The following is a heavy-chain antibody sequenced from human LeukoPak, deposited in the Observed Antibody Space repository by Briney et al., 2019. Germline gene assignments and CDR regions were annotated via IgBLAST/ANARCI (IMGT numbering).Heavy chain of an antibody. CDR1: GSSISSGYF. CDR3: ATHSPYYYDSSGYLSEIYFDY. Sequence: PSETLSLTCTVSGSSISSGYFWGWTRQPPGKGLEWIGTIYHSGSTYYNPSLRSRVTISVDTSKNQFSLKLSSVTAADTAVYYCATHSPYYYDSSGYLSEIYFDYWGQGTQVTVSS. D-gene: IGHD3-22*01. J-gene: IGHJ4*02. CDR2: IYHSGST. V-gene: IGHV4-38-2*02.